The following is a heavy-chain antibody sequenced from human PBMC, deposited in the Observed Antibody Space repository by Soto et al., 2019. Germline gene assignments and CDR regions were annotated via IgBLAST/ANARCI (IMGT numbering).Heavy chain of an antibody. J-gene: IGHJ6*03. CDR2: ISSSSSYI. CDR3: AREEDYCSGGSCYSGYYYMDV. V-gene: IGHV3-21*01. D-gene: IGHD2-15*01. Sequence: GKGLEWVSSISSSSSYIYYADSVKGRFTISRDNAKNSLYLQMNSLRAEDTAVYYCAREEDYCSGGSCYSGYYYMDVCGKATTVTVSS.